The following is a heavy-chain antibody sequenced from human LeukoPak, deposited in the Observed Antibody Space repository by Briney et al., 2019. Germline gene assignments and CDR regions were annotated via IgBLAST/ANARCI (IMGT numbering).Heavy chain of an antibody. D-gene: IGHD7-27*01. Sequence: KPSESLSLTCTVSGGSISSSSYYWGWIRQPPGKGLEWLGFIDDRVSNYYNPSLKSRLPSPDNTSKTQFFLKLSSVTAAATPWYYCARLPGEAATYYSYYMDVWGKGTTVAAS. CDR3: ARLPGEAATYYSYYMDV. V-gene: IGHV4-39*01. J-gene: IGHJ6*03. CDR2: IDDRVSN. CDR1: GGSISSSSYY.